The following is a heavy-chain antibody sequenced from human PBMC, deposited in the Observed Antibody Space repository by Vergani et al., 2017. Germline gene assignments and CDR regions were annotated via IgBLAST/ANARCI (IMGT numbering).Heavy chain of an antibody. CDR2: INHSGST. J-gene: IGHJ3*01. CDR1: GGSFSGYY. CDR3: ARSEWLWFGELLHAFYV. D-gene: IGHD3-10*01. Sequence: QVQLQQWGAGLLKPSETLSLTCAVYGGSFSGYYWSWIRQPPGKGLEWIGEINHSGSTNYNPSLKSRVTISVDTSKNQFSLKLSSVTAADTAVYYCARSEWLWFGELLHAFYVGGQGSMVTVSS. V-gene: IGHV4-34*01.